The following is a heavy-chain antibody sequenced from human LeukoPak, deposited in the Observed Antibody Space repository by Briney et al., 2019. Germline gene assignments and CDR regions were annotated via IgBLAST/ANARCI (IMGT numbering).Heavy chain of an antibody. CDR2: VRGSGSDT. D-gene: IGHD5-12*01. CDR1: GFTFSTYA. CDR3: AKTSRGNSGYDSPFDY. V-gene: IGHV3-23*01. J-gene: IGHJ4*02. Sequence: PGGSLGLSCAASGFTFSTYAMSWVRQAPGKGLEWVSAVRGSGSDTYYADSVKGRFTISRDNSKNTLYLLMNSLSAEDTAIYYCAKTSRGNSGYDSPFDYWGQGTLVTVSS.